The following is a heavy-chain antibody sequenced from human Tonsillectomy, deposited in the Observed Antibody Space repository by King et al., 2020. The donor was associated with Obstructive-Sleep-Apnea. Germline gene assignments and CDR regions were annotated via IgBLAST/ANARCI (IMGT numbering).Heavy chain of an antibody. Sequence: VQLVESGGGLVQPGGSLRLSCTASGFTFSYYWMSWVRQAPGEGLEWVANINEHGSEKFFVDSLEGRFTISRDNARNSLFLQLNSLRGDDTAVYYCARAGNVATVDYWGQGTLVTVSS. CDR1: GFTFSYYW. V-gene: IGHV3-7*03. J-gene: IGHJ4*02. CDR2: INEHGSEK. CDR3: ARAGNVATVDY. D-gene: IGHD5-12*01.